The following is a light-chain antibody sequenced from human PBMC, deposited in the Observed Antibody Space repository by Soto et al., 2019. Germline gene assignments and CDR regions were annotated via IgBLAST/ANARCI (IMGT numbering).Light chain of an antibody. J-gene: IGKJ3*01. CDR3: QQFNAYFFT. CDR2: DAS. V-gene: IGKV1-13*02. Sequence: AIQLTQSPSSLSASVGDRVTITCRASQGISNALAWYQQKPGKAPKVLIYDASNLESGDPSRFSGSGSGTDFTLTISGLQPEDFATYSCQQFNAYFFTCGPGTKVDIK. CDR1: QGISNA.